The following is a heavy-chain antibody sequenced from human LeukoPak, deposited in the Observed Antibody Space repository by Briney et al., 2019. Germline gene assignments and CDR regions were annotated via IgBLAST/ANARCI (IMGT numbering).Heavy chain of an antibody. D-gene: IGHD2-2*01. CDR1: GYSFTTYW. V-gene: IGHV5-51*01. CDR2: IYPGDSDT. Sequence: GESLKISCKGSGYSFTTYWIAWVRQMPGKGLEWMGIIYPGDSDTRYSPSFQGQVTISADKSITTAYQQWSSLKASDTAIYYCARTMGTSTSSTLDYWGQGTLVTVSS. CDR3: ARTMGTSTSSTLDY. J-gene: IGHJ4*02.